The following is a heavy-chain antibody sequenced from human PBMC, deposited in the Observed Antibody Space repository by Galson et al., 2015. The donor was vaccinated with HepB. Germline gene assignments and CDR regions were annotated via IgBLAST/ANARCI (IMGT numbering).Heavy chain of an antibody. CDR2: IRGSGGST. Sequence: SLRLSCAASGFTFSSYAMSWVRQAPGKGLEWVSAIRGSGGSTYYADSVKGRFTISRDNSKNTLYLQMNSLRAEDTAVYYCARAGVYCSSTSCSNWFDPWGQGTLVTVSS. CDR3: ARAGVYCSSTSCSNWFDP. J-gene: IGHJ5*02. V-gene: IGHV3-23*01. CDR1: GFTFSSYA. D-gene: IGHD2-2*01.